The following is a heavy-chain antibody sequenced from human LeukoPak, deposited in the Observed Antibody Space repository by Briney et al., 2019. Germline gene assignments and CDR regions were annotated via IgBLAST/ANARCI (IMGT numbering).Heavy chain of an antibody. V-gene: IGHV4-4*07. CDR1: GGSISNYY. J-gene: IGHJ6*02. Sequence: PSETLSLTCTVSGGSISNYYWSWIRQPAGEGLEWIGRIYSNGGTDYSPSLKSRVTMSVDTSKNQFSLKLSSVTAADTAIYYCARGTYGMDVWGQGTTVIVSS. CDR3: ARGTYGMDV. CDR2: IYSNGGT.